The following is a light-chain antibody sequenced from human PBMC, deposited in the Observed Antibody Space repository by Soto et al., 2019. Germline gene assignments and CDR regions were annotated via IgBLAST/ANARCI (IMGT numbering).Light chain of an antibody. Sequence: QAVVTQEPSFSVSPGGTVTLTCGLSSGSVSTSYYPSWYQQTPGQAPRTLIYSTNTRSSGVPDRFSGSILGNKAALTITGGQADDESDYYCVLYMGSGISVFGGWTQLTVL. V-gene: IGLV8-61*01. CDR1: SGSVSTSYY. CDR2: STN. CDR3: VLYMGSGISV. J-gene: IGLJ2*01.